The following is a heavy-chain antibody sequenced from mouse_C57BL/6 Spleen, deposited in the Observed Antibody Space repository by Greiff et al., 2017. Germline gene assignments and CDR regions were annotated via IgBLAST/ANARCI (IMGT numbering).Heavy chain of an antibody. V-gene: IGHV1-50*01. CDR3: ARSGSSYWYFDV. D-gene: IGHD1-1*01. CDR1: GYTFTSYG. J-gene: IGHJ1*03. Sequence: QVQLKQPGAELVKPGASVKLSCKASGYTFTSYGMQWVKQRPGQGLEWIGEIDPSDSYTNYNQKFKGKATLTVDTSSSTAYMQLSSLTSEDSAVYYCARSGSSYWYFDVWGTGTTVTVSS. CDR2: IDPSDSYT.